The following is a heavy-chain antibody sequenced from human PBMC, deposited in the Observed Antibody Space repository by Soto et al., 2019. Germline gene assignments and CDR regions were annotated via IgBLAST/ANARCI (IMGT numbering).Heavy chain of an antibody. J-gene: IGHJ6*03. V-gene: IGHV1-69*08. CDR3: ARERDQGTNFGPRDYNFYMDV. CDR2: IIPILGIP. D-gene: IGHD3-10*01. Sequence: QVQLVQSGAEVKKPGSSVKVSCKASGGTFSSYTISWVRQAPGQGLEWMGRIIPILGIPNYAQKFQGRVTITADKSTSTAYMELSSLRSEDTAVYYCARERDQGTNFGPRDYNFYMDVWGKGTTVTVSS. CDR1: GGTFSSYT.